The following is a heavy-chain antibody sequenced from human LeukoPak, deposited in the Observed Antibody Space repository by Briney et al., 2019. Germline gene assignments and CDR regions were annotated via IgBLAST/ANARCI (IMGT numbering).Heavy chain of an antibody. CDR1: GYTFTGYY. V-gene: IGHV1-2*02. J-gene: IGHJ4*02. CDR3: ARGDTATFDY. D-gene: IGHD5-18*01. Sequence: ASVKVSCKASGYTFTGYYMHWVRQAPGQGLEWIGWINPKSGDSNHAQKFQDRVTMTGDTSISTAYMELSSLRSNDTAVYYCARGDTATFDYWGQGTLVTVSS. CDR2: INPKSGDS.